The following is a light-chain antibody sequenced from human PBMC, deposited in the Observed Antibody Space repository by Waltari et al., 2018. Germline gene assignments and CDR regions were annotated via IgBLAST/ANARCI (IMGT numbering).Light chain of an antibody. CDR3: QQSRSFPLT. V-gene: IGKV6-21*01. CDR2: YAS. J-gene: IGKJ4*01. Sequence: EIVLTQSPDFQSVTPKEKVTITCRASQDISTSLHWYQQKPDQSPKLLIKYASESFSCVPSRFSGSGSGTHFTLTINSLEAEDVATYYCQQSRSFPLTFGGGTKVEIK. CDR1: QDISTS.